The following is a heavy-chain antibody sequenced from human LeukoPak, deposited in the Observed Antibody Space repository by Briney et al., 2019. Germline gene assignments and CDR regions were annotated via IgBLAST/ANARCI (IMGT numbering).Heavy chain of an antibody. D-gene: IGHD3-22*01. Sequence: SETLSLTCTVSGGSIRSSYYYWGWIRQPPGKGLEWIGSIYDSGSTYYNPSLKSRVTISVDTSKNQFSLKLNSVTAADTAVYYCAREGFDPYYYDSSGYPQHYYFDYWGQGTLVTVSS. J-gene: IGHJ4*02. V-gene: IGHV4-39*02. CDR3: AREGFDPYYYDSSGYPQHYYFDY. CDR2: IYDSGST. CDR1: GGSIRSSYYY.